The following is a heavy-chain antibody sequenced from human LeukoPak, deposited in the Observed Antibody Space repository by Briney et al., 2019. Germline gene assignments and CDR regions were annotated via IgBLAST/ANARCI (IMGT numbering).Heavy chain of an antibody. D-gene: IGHD3-9*01. CDR1: GFTFSSYE. CDR2: ISGSGGST. V-gene: IGHV3-23*01. Sequence: GGSLRLSCAASGFTFSSYEMNWVRQAPGKGLEWVSAISGSGGSTYYADSVKGRFTISRDNSKNTLYLQMNSLRAEDTAVYYCASQYYDILTGYFFYYYYYMDVWGKGTTVTISS. CDR3: ASQYYDILTGYFFYYYYYMDV. J-gene: IGHJ6*03.